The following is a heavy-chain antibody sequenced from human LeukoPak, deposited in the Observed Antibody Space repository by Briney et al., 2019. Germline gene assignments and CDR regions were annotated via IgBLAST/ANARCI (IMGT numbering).Heavy chain of an antibody. CDR1: GYTFTGYY. J-gene: IGHJ3*02. CDR3: ARDMRVGATIYDAFDI. V-gene: IGHV1-2*02. CDR2: INPNSGGT. D-gene: IGHD1-26*01. Sequence: ASVKVSCKASGYTFTGYYMHWVRQAPGQGLEWMGWINPNSGGTNYAQKFQGRVTMTRDTYISTAYMELSRLRSDDTAVYYCARDMRVGATIYDAFDIWGQGTMVTVSS.